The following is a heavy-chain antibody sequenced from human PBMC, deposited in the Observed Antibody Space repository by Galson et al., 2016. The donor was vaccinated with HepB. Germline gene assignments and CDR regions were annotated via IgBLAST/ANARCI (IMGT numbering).Heavy chain of an antibody. CDR3: ARSRWGDYYFDN. V-gene: IGHV2-70*01. CDR2: IGWHDDK. J-gene: IGHJ4*02. Sequence: PALVKPPQTLTLTCTFSGFSFNSSGMCVSWIRQPPGKALEWLALIGWHDDKYYNISLKTRVTISKDTSKNQVVLTMTNMDPVDTATYYCARSRWGDYYFDNWGQGTLVTVSS. D-gene: IGHD4-23*01. CDR1: GFSFNSSGMC.